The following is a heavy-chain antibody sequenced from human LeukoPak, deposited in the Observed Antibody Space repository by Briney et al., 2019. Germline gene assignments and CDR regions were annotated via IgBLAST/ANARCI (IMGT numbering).Heavy chain of an antibody. CDR1: GFDFSSNW. D-gene: IGHD3-3*01. J-gene: IGHJ4*02. V-gene: IGHV3-74*01. CDR2: IKGDGIST. Sequence: GGSLRLSCAASGFDFSSNWMHWVRHAPGQGLVWVSRIKGDGISTDYADSVKGRFTISRDIAKNTLYPQMNSLRAEDTGVYYCAKDHYWSIDYWGRGTLVTVSS. CDR3: AKDHYWSIDY.